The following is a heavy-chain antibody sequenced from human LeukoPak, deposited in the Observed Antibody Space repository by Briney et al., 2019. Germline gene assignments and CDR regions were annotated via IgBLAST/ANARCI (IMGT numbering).Heavy chain of an antibody. V-gene: IGHV4-39*01. J-gene: IGHJ4*02. CDR2: IYYSGST. CDR1: GGSISSTSYY. CDR3: ARSGYLIEFGY. Sequence: PPETLSLTCTVSGGSISSTSYYWGWIRHPPGKGLEWIGRIYYSGSTYYNPSLKSRFAVTVDTSKNQFSLKLRSVTARDSAAYCCARSGYLIEFGYWGQGTLVTVSS. D-gene: IGHD3-22*01.